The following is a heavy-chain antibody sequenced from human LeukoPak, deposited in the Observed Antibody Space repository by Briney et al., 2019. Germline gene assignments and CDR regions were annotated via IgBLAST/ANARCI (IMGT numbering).Heavy chain of an antibody. CDR1: GGSFSGYY. CDR2: INHSGST. D-gene: IGHD4-17*01. V-gene: IGHV4-34*01. CDR3: ARKEVTTVTTDYFDY. J-gene: IGHJ4*02. Sequence: SETLSLTCAVYGGSFSGYYWSWIRQPPGKGLEWIGEINHSGSTNYNPSLKSRVTISVDTSKNQFSLKLSSVTAADTAVYYCARKEVTTVTTDYFDYWGQGTLATVSS.